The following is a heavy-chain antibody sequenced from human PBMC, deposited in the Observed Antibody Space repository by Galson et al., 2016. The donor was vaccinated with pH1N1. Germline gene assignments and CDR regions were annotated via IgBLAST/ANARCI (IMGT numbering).Heavy chain of an antibody. CDR2: IKQDGSQK. V-gene: IGHV3-7*05. D-gene: IGHD3-3*01. CDR3: AREIGGRDSY. J-gene: IGHJ4*02. Sequence: SLRLSCAASRFTFSTYWMTWVCQAPGKGLEWVANIKQDGSQKYYVDSVKGRLTISRDNAKNTLYLQMNSLRAEDTAMYYCAREIGGRDSYWGQGTLVTVPS. CDR1: RFTFSTYW.